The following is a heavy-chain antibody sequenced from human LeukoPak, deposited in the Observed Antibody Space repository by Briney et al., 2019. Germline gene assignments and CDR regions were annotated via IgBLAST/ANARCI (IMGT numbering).Heavy chain of an antibody. CDR2: IYPGDSDT. V-gene: IGHV5-51*01. D-gene: IGHD5-18*01. CDR3: ARHLVSAGKVGCSYGLNPDY. Sequence: GESLKISCKGSGYSFTSYWIGWVRQMPGKGLEWMGIIYPGDSDTRYSPSFQGQVTISADKSISTAYLQWSSLKASDTAMYYCARHLVSAGKVGCSYGLNPDYWGQGTLVTVSS. CDR1: GYSFTSYW. J-gene: IGHJ4*02.